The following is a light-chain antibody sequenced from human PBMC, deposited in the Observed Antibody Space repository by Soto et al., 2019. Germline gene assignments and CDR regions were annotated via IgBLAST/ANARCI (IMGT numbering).Light chain of an antibody. V-gene: IGKV2-28*01. Sequence: DIVMTQSPLSLPVTPGEPASISCRSSQSLLHSNGYNYLDWYLQKPGQSPQLLIYLGSNRASGVPDRFSGSGSGTDFTLKISRVEAEDVGVYYCMHALSFGQGTKVEIK. CDR3: MHALS. CDR2: LGS. J-gene: IGKJ1*01. CDR1: QSLLHSNGYNY.